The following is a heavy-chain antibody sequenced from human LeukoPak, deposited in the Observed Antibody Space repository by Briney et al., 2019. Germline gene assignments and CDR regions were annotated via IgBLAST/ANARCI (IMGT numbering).Heavy chain of an antibody. Sequence: GASVKVSCKASGYTFTSYGISWVRQAPGQGLEWMGWISAYNGNTNYAQKLQGRVTMTRDTSTSTVYMELSSLRSEDTAVYYCARRYSSDWPFDYWGQGTLVTVSS. CDR1: GYTFTSYG. D-gene: IGHD6-19*01. CDR3: ARRYSSDWPFDY. J-gene: IGHJ4*02. CDR2: ISAYNGNT. V-gene: IGHV1-18*01.